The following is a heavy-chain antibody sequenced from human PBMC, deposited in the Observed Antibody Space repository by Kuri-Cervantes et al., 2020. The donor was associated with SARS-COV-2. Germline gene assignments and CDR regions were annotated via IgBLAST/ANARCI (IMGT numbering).Heavy chain of an antibody. D-gene: IGHD6-19*01. CDR1: GYSISSGYY. CDR2: IYHSGST. J-gene: IGHJ4*02. V-gene: IGHV4-38-2*01. Sequence: GSLRLSCAVSGYSISSGYYWGWIRQPPGKGLEWIGSIYHSGSTYYNPSLKSRVTISVDTSKNQFSLKLSSVTAADTAVYYCARVSSGWYSRLFDYWGQGTLVTVSS. CDR3: ARVSSGWYSRLFDY.